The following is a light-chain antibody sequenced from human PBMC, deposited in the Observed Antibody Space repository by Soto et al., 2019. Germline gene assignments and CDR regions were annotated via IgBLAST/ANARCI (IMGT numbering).Light chain of an antibody. V-gene: IGLV1-44*01. CDR2: SNN. CDR1: SSNIGRNT. Sequence: QSALTQAPSASETPGQRVTISCSGGSSNIGRNTVNWYQQLPGTAPKLLIYSNNRRPSGVPDRFSGSKSGTSASLAISGLQSEDEADYYCAAWDDSLTDYVFGTGTKATVL. J-gene: IGLJ1*01. CDR3: AAWDDSLTDYV.